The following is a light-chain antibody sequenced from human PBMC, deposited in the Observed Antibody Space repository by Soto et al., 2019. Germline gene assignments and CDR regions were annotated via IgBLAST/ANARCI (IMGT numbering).Light chain of an antibody. CDR3: QQRRNWPTFT. Sequence: VVLTQSPATLSLSPGERATLFCRASQSVSNYLAWYQQKPGQPPRLLIHDASNRATGIPARFSGSGSGTDFTLTISSLEPEDFAVYYCQQRRNWPTFTFGQGTRLEIK. CDR2: DAS. J-gene: IGKJ5*01. V-gene: IGKV3-11*01. CDR1: QSVSNY.